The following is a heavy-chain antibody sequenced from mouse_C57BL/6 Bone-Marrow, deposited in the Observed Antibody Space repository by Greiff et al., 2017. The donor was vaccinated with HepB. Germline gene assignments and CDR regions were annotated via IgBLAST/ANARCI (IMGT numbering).Heavy chain of an antibody. CDR3: ARRTVVATKWYFDV. D-gene: IGHD1-1*01. V-gene: IGHV2-2*01. CDR2: IWSGGST. CDR1: GFSLTSYG. J-gene: IGHJ1*03. Sequence: VQLQQSGPGLVQPSQSLSITCTVSGFSLTSYGVHWVRQSPGKGLEWLGVIWSGGSTDDNAAFISRLSISKDNSKSQVFFKMNSLQADDTAIYYCARRTVVATKWYFDVWGTGTTVTVSS.